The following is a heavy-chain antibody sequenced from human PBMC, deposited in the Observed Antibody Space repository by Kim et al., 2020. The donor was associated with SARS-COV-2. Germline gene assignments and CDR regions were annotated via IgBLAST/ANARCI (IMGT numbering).Heavy chain of an antibody. J-gene: IGHJ3*02. CDR3: ARDGGGYCSSTSCSHDAFDI. V-gene: IGHV3-30*01. D-gene: IGHD2-2*01. Sequence: RFTISRDNSRNTLYLQMNSLRAEDTAVYYCARDGGGYCSSTSCSHDAFDIWGQGTMVTVSS.